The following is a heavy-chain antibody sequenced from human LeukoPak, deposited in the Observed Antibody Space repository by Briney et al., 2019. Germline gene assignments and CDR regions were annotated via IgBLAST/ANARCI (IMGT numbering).Heavy chain of an antibody. J-gene: IGHJ4*02. D-gene: IGHD2-15*01. CDR1: GGSISSYY. CDR2: IYHSGST. V-gene: IGHV4-59*12. Sequence: SETLSLTCTVSGGSISSYYWSWIRQPPGKGLEWIGYIYHSGSTYYNPSLKSRVTISVDRSKNQFSLKLSSVTAADTAVYYCARGGSCYADYWGQGTLVTVSS. CDR3: ARGGSCYADY.